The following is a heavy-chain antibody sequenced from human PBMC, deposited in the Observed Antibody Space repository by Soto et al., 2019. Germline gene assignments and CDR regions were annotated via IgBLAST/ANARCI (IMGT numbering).Heavy chain of an antibody. CDR3: ARELPGGSRSPQFDY. CDR1: GFTFNNYA. Sequence: PGGSLRLSCEASGFTFNNYAMTWVRQTPGKGLQWVSTISGSGSSTFYADSVRGRFTISRDNSKNTLYLQMNSLRAEDTALYYCARELPGGSRSPQFDYWGQGTLVTVSS. V-gene: IGHV3-23*01. D-gene: IGHD1-26*01. J-gene: IGHJ4*02. CDR2: ISGSGSST.